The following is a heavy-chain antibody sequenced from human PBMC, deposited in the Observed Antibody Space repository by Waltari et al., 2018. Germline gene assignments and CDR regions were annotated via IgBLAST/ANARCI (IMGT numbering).Heavy chain of an antibody. J-gene: IGHJ4*02. CDR1: GFTFRLYS. Sequence: EVQLVESGGGLVQPGGSLRLSCSASGFTFRLYSMHLFRQAPGKGLEYVSAIRPNGDSTYYADCVKGRFTISRDNSKNTVFLQMSSLRAEDTAVYYCVKRWSSSDVDYWGQGTLVTVSS. CDR2: IRPNGDST. CDR3: VKRWSSSDVDY. D-gene: IGHD2-15*01. V-gene: IGHV3-64D*06.